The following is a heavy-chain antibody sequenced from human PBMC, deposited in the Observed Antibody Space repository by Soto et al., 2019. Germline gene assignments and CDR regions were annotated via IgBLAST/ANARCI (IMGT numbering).Heavy chain of an antibody. CDR2: IYHSGST. D-gene: IGHD6-13*01. V-gene: IGHV4-30-2*01. Sequence: QLQLQESGSGLVKPSQTLSLTCAVSGGSISSGGYSWSWIRQPPGKGLEWIGYIYHSGSTYYNPSLKSRGTISVDRSKNQFSPKLSSVPAADTAVYYCAREAAAGKPHQGYGMDVWGQGTTVTVSS. CDR1: GGSISSGGYS. CDR3: AREAAAGKPHQGYGMDV. J-gene: IGHJ6*02.